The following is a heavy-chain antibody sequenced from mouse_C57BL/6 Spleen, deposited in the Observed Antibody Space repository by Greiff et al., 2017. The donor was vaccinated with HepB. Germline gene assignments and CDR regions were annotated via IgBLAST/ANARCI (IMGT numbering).Heavy chain of an antibody. D-gene: IGHD1-1*01. CDR2: ISYDGSN. J-gene: IGHJ2*01. V-gene: IGHV3-6*01. Sequence: ESGPGLVKPSQSLSLTCSVTGYSITSGYYWNWIRQFPGNKLEWMGYISYDGSNNYNPSLKNRISITRDTSKNQFFLKLNSVTTEDTATYYGARVGDDTGEEVYFDYWGQGTTLTVSS. CDR3: ARVGDDTGEEVYFDY. CDR1: GYSITSGYY.